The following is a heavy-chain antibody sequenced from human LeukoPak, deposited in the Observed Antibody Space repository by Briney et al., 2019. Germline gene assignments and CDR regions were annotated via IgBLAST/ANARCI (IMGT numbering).Heavy chain of an antibody. CDR2: ISSSNGYI. V-gene: IGHV3-21*04. Sequence: PGGSLRLSCEASGFTFSSYTLTWVRQAPGEGLEWVSSISSSNGYIYYADSVKGRFTISRDNAKSSLFLQMNSLRDEDTAVYYCAKPLTGGGSWPPFDSWGQGTLVTVSS. D-gene: IGHD2-15*01. J-gene: IGHJ4*02. CDR3: AKPLTGGGSWPPFDS. CDR1: GFTFSSYT.